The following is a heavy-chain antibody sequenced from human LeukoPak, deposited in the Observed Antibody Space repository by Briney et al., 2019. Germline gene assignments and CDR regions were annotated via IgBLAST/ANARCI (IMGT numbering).Heavy chain of an antibody. V-gene: IGHV3-21*01. CDR3: ARADSGYYYDSSGYIDY. Sequence: PGGSLRLSCAASGFTFSSYTMNRVRQAPGKGLEWVSSISGSSSYIYYADSVKGRFTISRDNAKNSLYLQMNSLRAEDTAVYYCARADSGYYYDSSGYIDYWGQGTLVTVSS. CDR2: ISGSSSYI. CDR1: GFTFSSYT. J-gene: IGHJ4*02. D-gene: IGHD3-22*01.